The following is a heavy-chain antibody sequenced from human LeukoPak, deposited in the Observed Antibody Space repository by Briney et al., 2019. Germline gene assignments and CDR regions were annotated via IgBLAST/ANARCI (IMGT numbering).Heavy chain of an antibody. J-gene: IGHJ4*02. CDR1: GFSFSSYA. CDR2: IGGGGDTT. CDR3: ATAITGAEGLRFLEWSPYYFDY. D-gene: IGHD3-3*01. V-gene: IGHV3-23*01. Sequence: GGSLRLSCAASGFSFSSYAMSWVRQAPGKGLEWVSGIGGGGDTTYYPDSVKGRFTISRDNSKNTLYLQMNSLRAEDTAVYYCATAITGAEGLRFLEWSPYYFDYWGQGTLVTVSS.